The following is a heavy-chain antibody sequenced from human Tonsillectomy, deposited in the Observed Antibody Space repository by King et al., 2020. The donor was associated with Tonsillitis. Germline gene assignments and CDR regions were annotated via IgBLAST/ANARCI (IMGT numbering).Heavy chain of an antibody. J-gene: IGHJ4*02. CDR3: ARLTAGFDY. V-gene: IGHV3-11*01. CDR2: IIRTGSSI. D-gene: IGHD2-21*02. CDR1: GFTFSDSY. Sequence: VQLVESGGGFGKPGGSLRLSCAASGFTFSDSYMSWIRQAPGQGLEWVSYIIRTGSSIYYAESVKGRFTISRYNARNSLYLQMNSLRAEDTAVYYCARLTAGFDYWGQGTLVTVSS.